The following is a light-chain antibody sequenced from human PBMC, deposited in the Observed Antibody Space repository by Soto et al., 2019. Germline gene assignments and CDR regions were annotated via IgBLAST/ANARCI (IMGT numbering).Light chain of an antibody. CDR2: WAY. J-gene: IGKJ1*01. Sequence: DMVISKSPDSLAVSLCDMTAINFRTGESYLHRSKRKNYLAWYQQKAGQPPKLIISWAYTRESGVPDRFSGRGSGTDFTLTISCLQSEDFATYYCQQYYSYPVTFGQGTKVDIK. V-gene: IGKV4-1*01. CDR3: QQYYSYPVT. CDR1: ESYLHRSKRKNY.